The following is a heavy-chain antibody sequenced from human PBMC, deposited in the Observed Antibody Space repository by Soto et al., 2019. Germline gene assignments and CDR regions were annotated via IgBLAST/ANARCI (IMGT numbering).Heavy chain of an antibody. V-gene: IGHV1-2*04. CDR3: SRGAHYYDSSGYYSGAFDI. CDR1: GYTFTGYA. D-gene: IGHD3-22*01. CDR2: INPNSGGT. J-gene: IGHJ3*02. Sequence: ASVKVPCKASGYTFTGYAMHWVRQAPGQGLEWMGWINPNSGGTNYAQKFQGWVTMTRDTSISTAYMELSRLRSDDTAVYYCSRGAHYYDSSGYYSGAFDIWGQWTMVTVSS.